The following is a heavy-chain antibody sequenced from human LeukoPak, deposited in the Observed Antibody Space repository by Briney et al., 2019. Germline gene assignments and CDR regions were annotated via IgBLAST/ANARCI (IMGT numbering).Heavy chain of an antibody. CDR1: GFTISDHY. D-gene: IGHD2-15*01. CDR2: IKQDASDI. Sequence: GGSLRLSCAASGFTISDHYMTWIRQAPGKGLEWVANIKQDASDIYYADSVKGRFTISRNNAKNSVYLQMNSLRSEDTAVYYCARAPLTHIVVVVADTPPYFDYWGQGTLVTVSS. J-gene: IGHJ4*02. CDR3: ARAPLTHIVVVVADTPPYFDY. V-gene: IGHV3-7*03.